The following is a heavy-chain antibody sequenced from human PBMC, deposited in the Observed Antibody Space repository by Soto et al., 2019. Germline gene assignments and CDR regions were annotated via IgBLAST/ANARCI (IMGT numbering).Heavy chain of an antibody. CDR3: ARVLPAAGCYYDYGMYV. V-gene: IGHV4-4*02. Sequence: PSETLSLTCAVSGCSISSSNWWSWFRQPPGKGLEWIGEIYHSGSTNYNPSLKSRVTISVDKSKKQFSLKLSSVTAADTAVEYGARVLPAAGCYYDYGMYVWDHGSTVP. CDR2: IYHSGST. D-gene: IGHD2-2*01. CDR1: GCSISSSNW. J-gene: IGHJ6*01.